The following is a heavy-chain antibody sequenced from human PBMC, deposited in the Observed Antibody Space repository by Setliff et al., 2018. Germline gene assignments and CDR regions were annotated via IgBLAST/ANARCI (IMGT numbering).Heavy chain of an antibody. CDR1: GYTFTNHY. J-gene: IGHJ4*02. Sequence: ASVKVSCKASGYTFTNHYMHWVRQAPGQGPEWMGMINPGGGSTTYAQKFQGRVTMTRDTSTSTVYMELSSLRTEDTAVYYCARGYYDSYARYYVVGDYWGQGTPVTVSS. D-gene: IGHD3-22*01. CDR2: INPGGGST. V-gene: IGHV1-46*01. CDR3: ARGYYDSYARYYVVGDY.